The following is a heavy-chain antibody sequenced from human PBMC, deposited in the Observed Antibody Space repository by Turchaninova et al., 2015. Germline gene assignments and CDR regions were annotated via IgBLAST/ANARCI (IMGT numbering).Heavy chain of an antibody. D-gene: IGHD7-27*01. J-gene: IGHJ4*02. CDR2: ISGDGGST. CDR3: AKLSNWLSFDY. Sequence: EVQLLESGGGLLQPGGSLGLSCAASGFSFRSYAMGWVRQAPGKGLEWVSSISGDGGSTYYGDSVKGRFTIYRDKSANTLYLQMNSLRAEDTAVYYCAKLSNWLSFDYWGQGALVTVSS. V-gene: IGHV3-23*01. CDR1: GFSFRSYA.